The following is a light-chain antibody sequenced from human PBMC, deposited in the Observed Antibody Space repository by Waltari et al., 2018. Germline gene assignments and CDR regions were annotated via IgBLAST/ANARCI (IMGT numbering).Light chain of an antibody. Sequence: EIVLTQSPGTLSLSPGERATLSCRASQTVIANYLAWFRQRPGQAPRLLVYDASRRATGIPDRFNGSGSGTDFTLTISRLEPEDFAVYYCQQYGKSPWTFGQGTKVEIK. CDR3: QQYGKSPWT. J-gene: IGKJ1*01. V-gene: IGKV3-20*01. CDR2: DAS. CDR1: QTVIANY.